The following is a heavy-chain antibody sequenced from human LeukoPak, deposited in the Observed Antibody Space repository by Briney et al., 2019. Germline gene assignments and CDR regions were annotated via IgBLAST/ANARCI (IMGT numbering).Heavy chain of an antibody. Sequence: ASVKVSCKASGGTFISYAISWVRQAPGQGLEWMGGIIPIFGTASYAQKFQGRVTITADESTSTAYMELSSLRSEDTAVYYCARDLESDYGDKHGSYYFDYWGQGTLVTVSS. V-gene: IGHV1-69*13. CDR2: IIPIFGTA. D-gene: IGHD4-17*01. CDR1: GGTFISYA. J-gene: IGHJ4*02. CDR3: ARDLESDYGDKHGSYYFDY.